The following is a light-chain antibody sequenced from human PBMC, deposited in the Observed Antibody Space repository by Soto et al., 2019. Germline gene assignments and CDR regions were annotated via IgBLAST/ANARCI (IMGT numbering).Light chain of an antibody. V-gene: IGLV2-14*03. CDR3: SSYSTTNILV. J-gene: IGLJ1*01. CDR2: DVN. Sequence: HSALTQPSSVSGSPGQSVTISCTGASSDVGAYEHVSWYQQHPGRAPKLILYDVNNWPSGVSNHFSGSKSGNTASLVISGLQANDEADYYCSSYSTTNILVFGSGTKV. CDR1: SSDVGAYEH.